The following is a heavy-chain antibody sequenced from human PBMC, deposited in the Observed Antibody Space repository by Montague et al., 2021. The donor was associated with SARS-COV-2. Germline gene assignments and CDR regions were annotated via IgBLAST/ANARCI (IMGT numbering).Heavy chain of an antibody. CDR2: VYYTGDT. D-gene: IGHD6-13*01. CDR3: ARSVAAAGPGSFDI. V-gene: IGHV4-59*01. Sequence: SETLSLTCSVSGASSRTYYRNWIRQAPGKGLEWIGYVYYTGDTNXNPSLRGRATISLDASEAQFSLSIHSMTAADTAIYYCARSVAAAGPGSFDIWGQGTIVTVSS. J-gene: IGHJ3*02. CDR1: GASSRTYY.